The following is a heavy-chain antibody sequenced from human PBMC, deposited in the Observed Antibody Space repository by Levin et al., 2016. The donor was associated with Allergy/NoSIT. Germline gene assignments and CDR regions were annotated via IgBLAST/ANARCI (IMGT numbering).Heavy chain of an antibody. CDR2: IKQDGSEK. V-gene: IGHV3-7*03. D-gene: IGHD3-3*01. Sequence: WIRQPPGKGLEWVANIKQDGSEKYYVDSVKGRFTISRDNAKNSLYLQMNSLRAEDTAVYYCARVPYDFWSGYYRGYWGQGTLVTVSS. J-gene: IGHJ4*02. CDR3: ARVPYDFWSGYYRGY.